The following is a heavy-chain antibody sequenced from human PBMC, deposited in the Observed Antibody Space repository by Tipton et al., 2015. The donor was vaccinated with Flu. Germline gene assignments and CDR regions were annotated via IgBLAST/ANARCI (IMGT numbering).Heavy chain of an antibody. CDR3: ARDLRGYSGYTGGDAFDV. Sequence: TLSLTCTVSGGPIRNYYWSWLRQPAGKGLEWIGRISHSGSTNYNVSLNGRVIMSVDPSKGQLSLRLSSATAADTAKYYCARDLRGYSGYTGGDAFDVWGQGTVVTVSS. V-gene: IGHV4-4*07. J-gene: IGHJ3*01. CDR2: ISHSGST. D-gene: IGHD5-12*01. CDR1: GGPIRNYY.